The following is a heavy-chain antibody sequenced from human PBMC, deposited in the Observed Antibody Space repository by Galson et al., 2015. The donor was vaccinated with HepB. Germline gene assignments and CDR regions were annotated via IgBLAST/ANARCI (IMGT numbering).Heavy chain of an antibody. D-gene: IGHD3-10*01. V-gene: IGHV4-34*01. J-gene: IGHJ5*01. CDR3: ARVNCDATPCSHRGADS. Sequence: SETLSLTCAVYGGSFCDYYWSWIRQSPGKGLEWIGEINDSGITNYNPSLKSRLTISLDTSKNKFSLNLRSVTAADTAVYFCARVNCDATPCSHRGADSWGQGTLVTVSS. CDR1: GGSFCDYY. CDR2: INDSGIT.